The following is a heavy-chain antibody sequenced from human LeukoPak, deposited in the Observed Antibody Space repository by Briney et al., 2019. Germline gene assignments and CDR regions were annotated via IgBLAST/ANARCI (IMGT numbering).Heavy chain of an antibody. Sequence: ASVKVSCKASGYTFTSYDINWVRQATGQGLEWMGWMNPNSGNTGYAQKFQGRVTMTRNTSISTAYMELSSLRSEDTAVYYCAREHYYDSSGYSQVGYGMDVWGQGTTVTVSS. CDR3: AREHYYDSSGYSQVGYGMDV. CDR2: MNPNSGNT. J-gene: IGHJ6*02. V-gene: IGHV1-8*01. CDR1: GYTFTSYD. D-gene: IGHD3-22*01.